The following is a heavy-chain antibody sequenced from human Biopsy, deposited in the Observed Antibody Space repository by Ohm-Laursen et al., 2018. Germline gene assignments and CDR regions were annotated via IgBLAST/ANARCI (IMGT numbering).Heavy chain of an antibody. CDR3: ARDLYDFCGGCPFDP. V-gene: IGHV4-31*03. J-gene: IGHJ5*02. D-gene: IGHD3-3*01. Sequence: TLSLTCTVSGVSINGGRYYWNWIRHHPGKGLEWIGNIFYSANTYYNPSLKSRVTISVDTSKNQFSLKLSSVTAADTAMYYCARDLYDFCGGCPFDPWGQGTLVTVSP. CDR2: IFYSANT. CDR1: GVSINGGRYY.